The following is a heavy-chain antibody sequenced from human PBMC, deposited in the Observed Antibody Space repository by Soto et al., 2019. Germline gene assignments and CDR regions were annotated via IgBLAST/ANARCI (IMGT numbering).Heavy chain of an antibody. V-gene: IGHV4-30-4*01. Sequence: PSETLSLTCTVSGGSISSGDYYWSWIRQPPGKGLEWIGYIYYSGSTYYNPSLQSRVTISVDTSKNQFSLNLGSVTAADTAVYYCARDLRYYDFWSGYYTGGYFDYWGQGTLVTVSS. CDR3: ARDLRYYDFWSGYYTGGYFDY. D-gene: IGHD3-3*01. J-gene: IGHJ4*02. CDR1: GGSISSGDYY. CDR2: IYYSGST.